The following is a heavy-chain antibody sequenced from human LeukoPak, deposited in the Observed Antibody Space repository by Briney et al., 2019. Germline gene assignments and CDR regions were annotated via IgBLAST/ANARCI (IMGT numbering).Heavy chain of an antibody. CDR2: ISSSGGST. V-gene: IGHV3-23*01. CDR3: AKDQQWLTYYYYGMDV. D-gene: IGHD6-19*01. J-gene: IGHJ6*02. CDR1: GFTFSSYS. Sequence: GGSLRLSCAASGFTFSSYSMSWVRQAPGEGLEWVSAISSSGGSTDYTDSVKGRFTISRDNSKNTLYLQMNSLRAEDTAVYYCAKDQQWLTYYYYGMDVWGQGTTVTVSS.